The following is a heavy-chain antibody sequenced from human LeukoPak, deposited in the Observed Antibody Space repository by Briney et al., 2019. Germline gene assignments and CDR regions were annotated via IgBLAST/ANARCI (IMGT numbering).Heavy chain of an antibody. CDR2: ISSSGSTI. Sequence: PGGSLRLSCAPSGFTFSDYYMGWIRQAPGKGLEWVSYISSSGSTIYYADSVKGRCTIPRDNAKNSLYLQMNSLRAEDTAGYYCASQADILTGYLPWGQGTLVTVSS. CDR3: ASQADILTGYLP. CDR1: GFTFSDYY. J-gene: IGHJ4*02. V-gene: IGHV3-11*01. D-gene: IGHD3-9*01.